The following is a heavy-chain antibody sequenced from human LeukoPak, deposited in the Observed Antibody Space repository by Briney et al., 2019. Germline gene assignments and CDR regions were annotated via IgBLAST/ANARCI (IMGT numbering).Heavy chain of an antibody. J-gene: IGHJ4*02. CDR1: GGSFSGYY. CDR3: AREDELDYYDSSGYRGIPFDY. D-gene: IGHD3-22*01. CDR2: INHSGST. V-gene: IGHV4-34*01. Sequence: SETLSLTCAVYGGSFSGYYWSWIRQPPGKGLEWIGEINHSGSTNYNPSLKSRVTISVDTSKNQFSLKLSSVTAADTAVYYCAREDELDYYDSSGYRGIPFDYWGQGTLVTVSS.